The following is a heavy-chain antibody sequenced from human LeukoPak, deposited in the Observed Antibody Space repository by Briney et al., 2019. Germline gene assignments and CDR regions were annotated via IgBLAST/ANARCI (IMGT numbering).Heavy chain of an antibody. Sequence: GGSLRLSCSASGFTFSNYAMYWVRQAPGKGLEYVSAMTNNGGSTYYADSVKGRFTISRDNSKNTVYLQMSSLGAEDTAVYYCVKVDCNGGSCYFKYWGQGTLVSVSP. V-gene: IGHV3-64D*09. J-gene: IGHJ4*02. CDR1: GFTFSNYA. CDR2: MTNNGGST. CDR3: VKVDCNGGSCYFKY. D-gene: IGHD2-15*01.